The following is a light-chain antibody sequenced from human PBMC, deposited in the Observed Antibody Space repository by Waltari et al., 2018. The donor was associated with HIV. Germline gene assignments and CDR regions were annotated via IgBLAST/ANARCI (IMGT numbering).Light chain of an antibody. J-gene: IGKJ1*01. CDR3: QQSHSNPPT. CDR1: QSISSN. Sequence: DPVSITCRSSQSISSNLNWYQQKTGKAPKLLISEASILQSGVPSRFSGSGSGTDFALTITTLQPEDIATYYCQQSHSNPPTFGQGTKVELK. CDR2: EAS. V-gene: IGKV1-39*01.